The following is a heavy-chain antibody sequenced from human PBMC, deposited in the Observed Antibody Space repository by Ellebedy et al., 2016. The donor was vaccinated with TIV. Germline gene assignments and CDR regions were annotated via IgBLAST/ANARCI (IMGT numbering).Heavy chain of an antibody. CDR3: AVHGGIVVVPAAMWRGSYYYSGMDV. J-gene: IGHJ6*02. CDR1: GGSISSSSYY. D-gene: IGHD2-2*01. V-gene: IGHV4-39*01. Sequence: SETLSLTXTVSGGSISSSSYYWGWIRQPPGKGLEWMGSIYYSGSTYYNPSLKSRVTISVDTSKNQFSLRLSSVTAADTAVYYCAVHGGIVVVPAAMWRGSYYYSGMDVWGQGTTVTVSS. CDR2: IYYSGST.